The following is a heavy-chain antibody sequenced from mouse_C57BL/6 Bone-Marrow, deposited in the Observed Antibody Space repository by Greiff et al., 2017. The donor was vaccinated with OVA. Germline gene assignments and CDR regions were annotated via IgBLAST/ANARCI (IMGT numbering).Heavy chain of an antibody. J-gene: IGHJ2*01. CDR2: INPYNGGT. CDR1: GYTFTDYY. CDR3: ARWNMEGGFDY. Sequence: VHVKQSGPVLVKPGASVKMSCKASGYTFTDYYMNWVKQSHGKSLEWIGVINPYNGGTSYNQKFKGKATLTVDKSSSTAYMELNSLTSEDAAVYYCARWNMEGGFDYWGQGTTLTVSS. V-gene: IGHV1-19*01. D-gene: IGHD1-1*02.